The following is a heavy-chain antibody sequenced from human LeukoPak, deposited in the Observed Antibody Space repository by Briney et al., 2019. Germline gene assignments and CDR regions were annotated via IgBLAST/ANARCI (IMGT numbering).Heavy chain of an antibody. CDR3: VKGPRPDITVAHTVEN. CDR2: ISSRGDST. V-gene: IGHV3-23*01. J-gene: IGHJ4*02. CDR1: GFIFSNYA. D-gene: IGHD6-19*01. Sequence: PGGSLRLSCAASGFIFSNYAMSWVRQVPGRCLEWVSTISSRGDSTYVADSVKGRITISRDNSKNSLYLQMNTVRAEDTAVYYCVKGPRPDITVAHTVENWGQGTLVTVSS.